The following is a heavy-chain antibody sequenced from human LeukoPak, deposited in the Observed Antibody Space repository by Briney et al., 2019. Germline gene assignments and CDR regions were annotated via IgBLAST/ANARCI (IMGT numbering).Heavy chain of an antibody. V-gene: IGHV3-30*18. J-gene: IGHJ4*02. CDR1: GFPFSIYG. D-gene: IGHD6-13*01. Sequence: PGGSLRLSCAASGFPFSIYGMHWVRQAPGKGLEWVAAISYDGSKEYSADSVKGRFTISRDSSKKTLYLQMNSLRAEDTAVYYCAKEQASAAVYPAFDYWGQGTLVTVSS. CDR2: ISYDGSKE. CDR3: AKEQASAAVYPAFDY.